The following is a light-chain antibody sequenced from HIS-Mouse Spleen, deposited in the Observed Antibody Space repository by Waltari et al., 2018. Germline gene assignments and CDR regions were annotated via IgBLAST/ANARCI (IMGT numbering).Light chain of an antibody. J-gene: IGKJ4*01. V-gene: IGKV1-5*03. CDR3: QQYNSSPLT. CDR2: KAS. Sequence: DIQLTQSPSFLSASVGDRVTITCRASQGISSYLAWYQQKPGKAPKLLIYKASSLESGVPSRFSGSGSGTEFTLTISSLQPDDFATYYCQQYNSSPLTFGGGTKVEIK. CDR1: QGISSY.